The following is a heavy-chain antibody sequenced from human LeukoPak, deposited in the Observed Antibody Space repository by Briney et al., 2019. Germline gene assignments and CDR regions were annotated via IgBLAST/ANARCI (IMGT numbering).Heavy chain of an antibody. J-gene: IGHJ4*02. V-gene: IGHV3-23*01. D-gene: IGHD7-27*01. CDR2: IVGSGNST. CDR3: AKHMAPLGFSGYYFDS. Sequence: GGSLRLSCAASGFTFSSYAMTWVRQAPGKGLECVSVIVGSGNSTHYADSVKGRFTISKDISKNTLYLQMNSLTVEDTAVYYCAKHMAPLGFSGYYFDSWGQGTLVSVSS. CDR1: GFTFSSYA.